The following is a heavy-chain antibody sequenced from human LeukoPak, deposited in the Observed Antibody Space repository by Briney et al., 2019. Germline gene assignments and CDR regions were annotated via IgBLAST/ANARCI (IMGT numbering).Heavy chain of an antibody. Sequence: PSETLSLTCTVFYGSFSGYYWTWIRQPPGKGLEWIGEINHNGNTNCNPSLKSRVTISVDTSKDQFSLKLSSVTAADTAVYYCARHGLVAARHAFDIWDQGAMVTVSS. V-gene: IGHV4-34*01. CDR1: YGSFSGYY. J-gene: IGHJ3*02. CDR2: INHNGNT. D-gene: IGHD6-6*01. CDR3: ARHGLVAARHAFDI.